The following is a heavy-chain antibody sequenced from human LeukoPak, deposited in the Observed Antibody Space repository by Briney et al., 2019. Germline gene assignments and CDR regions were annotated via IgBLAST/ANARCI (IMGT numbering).Heavy chain of an antibody. CDR1: GGSFSGYY. V-gene: IGHV4-34*01. CDR3: ARAYDSSGYYQPLDY. CDR2: INHNGST. Sequence: SETLSLTCAVYGGSFSGYYWSWIRQPPGKGLEWIGEINHNGSTNYNPSLKSRVTISVDTSKNQFSLKLSSVTAADTAVYYCARAYDSSGYYQPLDYWGQGTLVTVSS. J-gene: IGHJ4*02. D-gene: IGHD3-22*01.